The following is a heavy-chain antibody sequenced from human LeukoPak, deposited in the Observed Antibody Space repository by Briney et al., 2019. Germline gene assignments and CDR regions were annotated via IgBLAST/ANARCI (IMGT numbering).Heavy chain of an antibody. CDR3: AKDTCSGSYWCAFDI. J-gene: IGHJ3*02. CDR1: GFTFSSYA. V-gene: IGHV3-23*01. Sequence: GGSLRLSCAASGFTFSSYAMSWVRQAPGKGLEWVSVISGSGGSTYYADSVKGRFTISRDNSKNTLYLQMNSLRAEDTAVYYCAKDTCSGSYWCAFDIWGQGTMVTVSS. D-gene: IGHD1-26*01. CDR2: ISGSGGST.